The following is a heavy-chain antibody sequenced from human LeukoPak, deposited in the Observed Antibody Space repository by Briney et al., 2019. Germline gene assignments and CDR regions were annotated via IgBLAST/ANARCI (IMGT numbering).Heavy chain of an antibody. CDR1: GFTFSSYW. CDR2: IKKDGSEK. Sequence: GGFLRLSCAASGFTFSSYWMSWVRQAPGKGLEWVANIKKDGSEKYYVDSVKGRFTISRDNAKKSLYLQMNSLRAEDTAVYYCARHLSGITGYTYGRGIDYWGQGTLLTVSS. CDR3: ARHLSGITGYTYGRGIDY. V-gene: IGHV3-7*01. J-gene: IGHJ4*02. D-gene: IGHD5-18*01.